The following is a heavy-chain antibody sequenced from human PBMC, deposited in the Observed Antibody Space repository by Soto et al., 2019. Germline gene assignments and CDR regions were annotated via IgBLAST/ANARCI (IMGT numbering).Heavy chain of an antibody. Sequence: GGSLRLSCAASGFTFSSYAMSWVRQAPGKGLEWVSAISGSGGSTYYADSVKGRFTISRDNSKNTLYLQMNSLRAEDTAVYYCAKDVCYSNCYYYYYMDVWGKGTTVTVSS. CDR1: GFTFSSYA. D-gene: IGHD4-4*01. J-gene: IGHJ6*03. CDR2: ISGSGGST. CDR3: AKDVCYSNCYYYYYMDV. V-gene: IGHV3-23*01.